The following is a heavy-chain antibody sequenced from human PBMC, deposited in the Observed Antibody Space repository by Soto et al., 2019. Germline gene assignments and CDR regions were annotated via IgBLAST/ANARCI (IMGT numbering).Heavy chain of an antibody. CDR2: IIPIFGTE. J-gene: IGHJ6*02. CDR1: GGTFSSYA. D-gene: IGHD6-13*01. Sequence: QVQLVQSGAEVKKPGSSVRVSCKASGGTFSSYAISWVRQAPGQGLEWMGGIIPIFGTENYAQKFQGRVTITADESTSTAYMELSSLRSEATAVYYCARDRIAGSKYYYGMDVWGQGTTVTVPS. CDR3: ARDRIAGSKYYYGMDV. V-gene: IGHV1-69*01.